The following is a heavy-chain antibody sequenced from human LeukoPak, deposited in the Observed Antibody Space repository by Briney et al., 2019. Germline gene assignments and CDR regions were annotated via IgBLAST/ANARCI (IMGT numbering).Heavy chain of an antibody. Sequence: PSQTLSLTCAVSGGSISSGGYSWSWIRRHPGKGLEWIGYIYYSGSTYYNPSLKSRVTISVDTSKNQFSLKLSSVTAADTAVYYCARGVSDSSGYYYDQLYFDYWGQGTLVTVSS. V-gene: IGHV4-31*11. CDR3: ARGVSDSSGYYYDQLYFDY. CDR1: GGSISSGGYS. CDR2: IYYSGST. J-gene: IGHJ4*02. D-gene: IGHD3-22*01.